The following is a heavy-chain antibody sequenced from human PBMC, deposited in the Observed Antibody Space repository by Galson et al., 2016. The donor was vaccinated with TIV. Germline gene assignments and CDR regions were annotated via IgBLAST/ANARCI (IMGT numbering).Heavy chain of an antibody. Sequence: SVKVSCKASGYIFINYYIHWVRQAPGQGLEWLGWFNPDGGATQSAQKFQGRVTMTRDTPISRAYMALRRLISDDTAVYYCARVNWARAFDYWGQGTQVTVSS. D-gene: IGHD7-27*01. CDR3: ARVNWARAFDY. J-gene: IGHJ4*02. CDR1: GYIFINYY. V-gene: IGHV1-2*02. CDR2: FNPDGGAT.